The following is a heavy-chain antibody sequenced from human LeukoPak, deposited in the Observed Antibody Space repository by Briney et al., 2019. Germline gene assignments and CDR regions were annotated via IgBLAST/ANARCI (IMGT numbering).Heavy chain of an antibody. CDR3: ARDQGSSSWHTFDY. Sequence: SETLSLTCTVSGGSISSGSYYWSWIRQPAGKGLEWIGRIYTGGSTNYNPSLKSRVTISVDTSKNQFSLKLSSVTAADTAVYYCARDQGSSSWHTFDYWGQGTLVTVSS. CDR2: IYTGGST. D-gene: IGHD6-13*01. V-gene: IGHV4-61*02. J-gene: IGHJ4*02. CDR1: GGSISSGSYY.